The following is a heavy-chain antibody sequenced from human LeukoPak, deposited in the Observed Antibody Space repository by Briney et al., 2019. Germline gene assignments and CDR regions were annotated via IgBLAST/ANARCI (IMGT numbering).Heavy chain of an antibody. V-gene: IGHV1-8*01. J-gene: IGHJ4*02. Sequence: ASVKVSCKASGYTFTSYDINWVRQATGQGLEWMGWMNANSGNTGYAQKFQGRVTMTRNTSISTAYMELSSLRSEDTAVYYCARGLYSSSWYAPTPTENWGQGTLVTVSS. CDR1: GYTFTSYD. CDR2: MNANSGNT. CDR3: ARGLYSSSWYAPTPTEN. D-gene: IGHD6-13*01.